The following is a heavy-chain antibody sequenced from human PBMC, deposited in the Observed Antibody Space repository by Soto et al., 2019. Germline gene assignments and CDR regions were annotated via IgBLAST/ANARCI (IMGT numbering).Heavy chain of an antibody. V-gene: IGHV4-59*01. D-gene: IGHD5-12*01. CDR3: ARGVATIGP. CDR1: GDSISSYY. Sequence: QVQLQESGPRLVKPSETLSLTCSVSGDSISSYYWSWIRQPPGKGLEWIGYIYYSGSTNYNPSFKSRVTISVDTPKNQFSLKLTSVTAADTAVHYCARGVATIGPWGQGTLVTVSS. J-gene: IGHJ5*02. CDR2: IYYSGST.